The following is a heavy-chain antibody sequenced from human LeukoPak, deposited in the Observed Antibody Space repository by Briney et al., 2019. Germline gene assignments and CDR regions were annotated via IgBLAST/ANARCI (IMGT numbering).Heavy chain of an antibody. V-gene: IGHV4-59*01. D-gene: IGHD6-19*01. J-gene: IGHJ4*02. CDR3: ARGYSSGRIDS. CDR2: MYYTGST. Sequence: SETLSLTCTVSGGSMNSYYWSWIRQPPGKGLEWIAYMYYTGSTNYNPSLRSRVTISVDTSKNQFSLKLSSVTAADTAVYHCARGYSSGRIDSWGQGTLVTVSS. CDR1: GGSMNSYY.